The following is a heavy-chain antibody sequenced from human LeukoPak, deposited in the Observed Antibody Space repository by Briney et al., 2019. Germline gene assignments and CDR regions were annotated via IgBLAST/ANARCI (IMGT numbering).Heavy chain of an antibody. D-gene: IGHD1-26*01. Sequence: ASVKVSCKASGYTFTSYGISWVRQAPGQGLEWTGWISAYNGNTNYAQKLQGRVTMTTDTSTSTAYMELRSLRSDDTAVYYCARDGGSGSYGGSFYYYYYMDVWGKGTTVTISS. CDR2: ISAYNGNT. CDR1: GYTFTSYG. J-gene: IGHJ6*03. V-gene: IGHV1-18*01. CDR3: ARDGGSGSYGGSFYYYYYMDV.